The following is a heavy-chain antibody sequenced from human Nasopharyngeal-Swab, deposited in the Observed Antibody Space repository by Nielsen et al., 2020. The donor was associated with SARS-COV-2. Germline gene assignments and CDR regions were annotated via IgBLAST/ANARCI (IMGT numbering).Heavy chain of an antibody. CDR1: GGSFSGYY. CDR2: INHSGST. Sequence: SETLSLTCAVYGGSFSGYYWSWIRQPPGQGLEWIGEINHSGSTNYNPSLKSRVTISVDTSKNHFPLKLSSVTAADTAVYYCASGHGSGWWEYWFDPWGQGTLVTVSS. V-gene: IGHV4-34*01. D-gene: IGHD6-19*01. J-gene: IGHJ5*02. CDR3: ASGHGSGWWEYWFDP.